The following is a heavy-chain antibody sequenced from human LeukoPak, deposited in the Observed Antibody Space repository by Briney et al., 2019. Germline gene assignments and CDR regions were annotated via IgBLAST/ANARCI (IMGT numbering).Heavy chain of an antibody. CDR3: ARDPNGDYIGAFDF. CDR1: GFTFRTYA. J-gene: IGHJ3*01. Sequence: GGSLRLSCTASGFTFRTYAMIWVRQAPGKGLEWVSAIRAGGDTAVYADAVRGRFTISRDNSNNALYLQMNELRADDTAVYYCARDPNGDYIGAFDFWGQGTMVTVSS. CDR2: IRAGGDTA. D-gene: IGHD4-17*01. V-gene: IGHV3-23*01.